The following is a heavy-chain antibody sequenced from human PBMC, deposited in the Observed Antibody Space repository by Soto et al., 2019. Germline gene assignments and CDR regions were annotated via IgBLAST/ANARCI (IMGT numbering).Heavy chain of an antibody. CDR2: IYYSGST. CDR3: ARQALEYSNSGGYNWFAP. V-gene: IGHV4-39*01. Sequence: SETLSLTCTVSGGSISSSSYYWGWIRQPPGKGLEWIGSIYYSGSTYYNPSLKSRVTISVDTSKNQFSLKLSSVTAADTAVYYCARQALEYSNSGGYNWFAPWGQGTLVTVSS. J-gene: IGHJ5*02. CDR1: GGSISSSSYY. D-gene: IGHD6-6*01.